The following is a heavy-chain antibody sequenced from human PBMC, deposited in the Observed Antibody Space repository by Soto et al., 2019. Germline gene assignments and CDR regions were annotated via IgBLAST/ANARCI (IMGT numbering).Heavy chain of an antibody. J-gene: IGHJ3*02. CDR1: DGSFSVYD. V-gene: IGHV4-34*01. CDR3: ARDRTRRGACDI. Sequence: PSETLSLTCALYDGSFSVYDWIWIRQSPGEGLEWIGEINHSGSTNSNPSLKSRVTMSVDASKNQLSLESNSVTAADTAVYYCARDRTRRGACDIWGQGTTVTVSS. CDR2: INHSGST.